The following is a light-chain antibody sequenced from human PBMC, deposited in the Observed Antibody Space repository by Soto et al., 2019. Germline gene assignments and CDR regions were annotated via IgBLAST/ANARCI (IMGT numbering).Light chain of an antibody. CDR2: DVS. CDR3: SSYTTSSTRLV. J-gene: IGLJ2*01. Sequence: QSALTQPASVSGSPGLSITISCTGTSSDVGGYNYVSWYQQHPGKAPKLMIYDVSNRPSGVSNRFSGSKSGNTASLTISGLQAEDEADYYCSSYTTSSTRLVFGGGTKLTVL. V-gene: IGLV2-14*01. CDR1: SSDVGGYNY.